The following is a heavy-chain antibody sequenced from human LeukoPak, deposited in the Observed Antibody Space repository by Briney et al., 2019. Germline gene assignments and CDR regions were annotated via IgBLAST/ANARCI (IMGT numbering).Heavy chain of an antibody. V-gene: IGHV3-33*06. Sequence: PGRSLRLSCAASGFTFSSYGMHWVRQAPGKGLEWVAVTWYDGSNKYYADSVKGRFTISRDNSKNTLYLQMNSLRAEDTAVYYCAKGHYYYDSSGDLTFDYWGQGTLVTVSS. CDR2: TWYDGSNK. D-gene: IGHD3-22*01. J-gene: IGHJ4*02. CDR3: AKGHYYYDSSGDLTFDY. CDR1: GFTFSSYG.